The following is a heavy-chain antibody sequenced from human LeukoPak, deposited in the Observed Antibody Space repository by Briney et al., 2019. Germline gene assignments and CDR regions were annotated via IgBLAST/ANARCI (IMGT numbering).Heavy chain of an antibody. CDR3: AGWSGYYDLIDY. D-gene: IGHD3-3*01. V-gene: IGHV4-59*01. CDR1: GGSISSYY. J-gene: IGHJ4*02. Sequence: SETLSLTCTVSGGSISSYYWSWIRQPPGKGLEWIGYIYYSGSTNYNPSLKSRVTISVDTSKNQFSLKLSSVTAADTAVYYCAGWSGYYDLIDYWGQGTLVTVSS. CDR2: IYYSGST.